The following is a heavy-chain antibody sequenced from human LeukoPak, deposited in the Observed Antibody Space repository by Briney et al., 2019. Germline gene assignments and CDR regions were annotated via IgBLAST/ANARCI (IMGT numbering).Heavy chain of an antibody. CDR2: ISYDGSNK. CDR3: AKKEVADAFDI. J-gene: IGHJ3*02. V-gene: IGHV3-30*04. CDR1: GFTFSSYS. Sequence: GRSLRLSCAASGFTFSSYSMHWVRQAPGKGLEWVAVISYDGSNKYYTDSVKGRFTIPRDNSKNTLYLQMNSLRAEDTAVYYCAKKEVADAFDIWGQGTMVTVSS. D-gene: IGHD2-15*01.